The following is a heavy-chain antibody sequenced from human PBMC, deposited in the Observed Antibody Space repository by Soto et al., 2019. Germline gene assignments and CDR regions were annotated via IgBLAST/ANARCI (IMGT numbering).Heavy chain of an antibody. J-gene: IGHJ4*02. V-gene: IGHV3-33*01. CDR1: GFTFRTYG. D-gene: IGHD5-18*01. CDR3: ARGSGHISGYFDY. CDR2: IWYDGSNK. Sequence: GGSLRLSCAASGFTFRTYGMLWVRQAPGKGLEWVAVIWYDGSNKFYVDSVKGRFTISRDNSENTLYLQMNSLRVEDTALYYCARGSGHISGYFDYWGQGTPVTVSS.